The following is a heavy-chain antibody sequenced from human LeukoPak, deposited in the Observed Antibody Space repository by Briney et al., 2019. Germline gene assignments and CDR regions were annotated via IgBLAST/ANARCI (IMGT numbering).Heavy chain of an antibody. J-gene: IGHJ6*03. Sequence: GASVKVSCKASGYTFTSYYMHWVRQAPGQGLEWMGIINPSGGSTSYAQKFQGRVTMTRDMSTSTVYMELSSLRSEDTAVYYCARGEYSGSYEYYYMDVWGKGTTVTVSS. CDR2: INPSGGST. D-gene: IGHD1-26*01. V-gene: IGHV1-46*01. CDR1: GYTFTSYY. CDR3: ARGEYSGSYEYYYMDV.